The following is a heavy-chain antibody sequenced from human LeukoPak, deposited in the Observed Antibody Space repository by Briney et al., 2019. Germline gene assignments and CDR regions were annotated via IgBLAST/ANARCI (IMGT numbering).Heavy chain of an antibody. Sequence: GASVKVSCKTSGYTFTGYFIHWVRQAPGQGLEWMGWINPNSGGTSNLQKFQGRVAMTRDTSISTAYMDLSRLRSDDTAVYYCARGRAWDYFDYWGQGTLVTVSS. CDR2: INPNSGGT. V-gene: IGHV1-2*02. CDR1: GYTFTGYF. J-gene: IGHJ4*02. CDR3: ARGRAWDYFDY.